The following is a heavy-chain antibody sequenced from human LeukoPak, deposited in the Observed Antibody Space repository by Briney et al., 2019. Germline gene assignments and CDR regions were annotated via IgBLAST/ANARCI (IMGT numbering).Heavy chain of an antibody. Sequence: GGSLRLSCAASGFTFDDYGMSWVRQAPGKGLEWVGRIKSKTDGGTTDYAAPVKGRFTISRDDSKNTLYLQMNSLKTEDTAVYYCTEVPAANYYYYMDVWGKGTTVTVSS. V-gene: IGHV3-15*01. CDR3: TEVPAANYYYYMDV. D-gene: IGHD2-2*01. CDR1: GFTFDDYG. J-gene: IGHJ6*03. CDR2: IKSKTDGGTT.